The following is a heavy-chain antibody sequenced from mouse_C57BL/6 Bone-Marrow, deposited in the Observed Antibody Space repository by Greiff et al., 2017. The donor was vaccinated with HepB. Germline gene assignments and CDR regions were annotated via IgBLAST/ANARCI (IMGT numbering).Heavy chain of an antibody. CDR2: IDPSDSYT. CDR3: ASRRGSSYGWYFDV. D-gene: IGHD1-1*01. CDR1: GYTFTSYW. V-gene: IGHV1-69*01. Sequence: QVQLKQPGAELVMPGASVKLSCKASGYTFTSYWMHWVKQRPGPGLEWIGEIDPSDSYTNYNQKFKGKSTLTVDKSSSTAYMQLSSLTSEDSAVYYCASRRGSSYGWYFDVWGTGTTVTVST. J-gene: IGHJ1*03.